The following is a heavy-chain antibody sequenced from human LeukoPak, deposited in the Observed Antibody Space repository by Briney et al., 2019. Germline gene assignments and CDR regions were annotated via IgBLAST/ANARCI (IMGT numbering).Heavy chain of an antibody. Sequence: GGSLRLSCAASGFTFSSYGMHWVRQAPGKGLEWVAVISYDGSNKYYADSVKGRFTISRDNSKNTLYLQMNSLRAEDTAVYYCARAGVRSPDHVWGKGTTVTVSS. CDR3: ARAGVRSPDHV. CDR2: ISYDGSNK. J-gene: IGHJ6*04. V-gene: IGHV3-30*03. D-gene: IGHD3-3*01. CDR1: GFTFSSYG.